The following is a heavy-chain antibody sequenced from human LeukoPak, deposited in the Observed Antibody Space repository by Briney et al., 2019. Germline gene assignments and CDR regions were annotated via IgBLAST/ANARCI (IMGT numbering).Heavy chain of an antibody. CDR2: IHYTGST. V-gene: IGHV4-31*03. Sequence: SQTLSLTCTVSGGSMSSGDYYWSWIRQHPGKGLAWIGFIHYTGSTSYNPSLKSRVTISVDTSKSQFSLKLSSVTAADTAVYYCARLGGAAAGGGAIFDPWGQGTLVTVSS. CDR3: ARLGGAAAGGGAIFDP. CDR1: GGSMSSGDYY. J-gene: IGHJ5*02. D-gene: IGHD6-13*01.